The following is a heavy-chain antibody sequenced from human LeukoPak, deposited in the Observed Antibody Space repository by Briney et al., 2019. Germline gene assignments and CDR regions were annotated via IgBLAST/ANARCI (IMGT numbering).Heavy chain of an antibody. D-gene: IGHD3-22*01. J-gene: IGHJ1*01. CDR1: GYTFTSYG. Sequence: GASVKVSCKASGYTFTSYGISWVRQAPGQGLEWMGWISAYNGNTNYAQKLQGRVTMTTDTSTSTAYMELRSLRSDDTAVYYCARSQIPTYYYDGGGSGGYFQHWGQGTLVTVSS. CDR3: ARSQIPTYYYDGGGSGGYFQH. CDR2: ISAYNGNT. V-gene: IGHV1-18*01.